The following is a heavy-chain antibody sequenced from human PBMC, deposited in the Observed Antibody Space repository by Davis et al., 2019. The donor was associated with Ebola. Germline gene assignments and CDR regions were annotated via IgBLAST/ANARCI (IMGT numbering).Heavy chain of an antibody. CDR2: LYSGGST. J-gene: IGHJ6*02. CDR3: ASGIYSYYGMGV. Sequence: PGGSLRLSCAASAFTFSSYSMNWVRQAPGKGLAWVSVLYSGGSTYYADSVKGRFTISRYNSQNTLYLQMNSLRADDTALYYCASGIYSYYGMGVWGQGTTVTVSS. CDR1: AFTFSSYS. D-gene: IGHD1-14*01. V-gene: IGHV3-66*01.